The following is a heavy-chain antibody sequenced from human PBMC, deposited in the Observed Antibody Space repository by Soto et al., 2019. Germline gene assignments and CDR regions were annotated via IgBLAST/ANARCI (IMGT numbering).Heavy chain of an antibody. V-gene: IGHV3-23*01. J-gene: IGHJ3*02. D-gene: IGHD2-21*02. CDR2: ISGSGGST. Sequence: GGSLRLSCAASGFTFSSYAMSWVRQAPGKGLEWVSAISGSGGSTYYADSVKGRFTISRDNSKNTLYLQMNSLRAEDTAVYYCPKGLSGLVTPFDIWGQGTMVTVSS. CDR1: GFTFSSYA. CDR3: PKGLSGLVTPFDI.